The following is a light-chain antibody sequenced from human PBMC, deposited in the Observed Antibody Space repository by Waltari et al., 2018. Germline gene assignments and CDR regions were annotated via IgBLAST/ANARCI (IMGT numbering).Light chain of an antibody. CDR3: QNHERLPAV. Sequence: EIVLTQSPGTLSLSPGERATLSCRASQSVGRYFVWYQQKPGQAPRLLIYGASSRAAGIPDRCSGSGSGTDFSLTISRLEPEDFAVYYCQNHERLPAVFGQGTKVEIK. J-gene: IGKJ1*01. CDR1: QSVGRY. V-gene: IGKV3-20*01. CDR2: GAS.